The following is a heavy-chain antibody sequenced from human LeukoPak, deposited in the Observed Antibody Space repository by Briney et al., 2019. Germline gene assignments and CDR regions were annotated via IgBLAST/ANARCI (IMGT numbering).Heavy chain of an antibody. Sequence: PSETPSLTCTVSGGSISSYYWSWIRQPPGKGLEWIGFIHYSGSTNYNPSLKSRVTISVDTSKNQFSLKLSSVTAADTAVYYCARDNEYCGGDCYVIWGQGTLVTVSS. CDR1: GGSISSYY. V-gene: IGHV4-59*01. J-gene: IGHJ4*02. D-gene: IGHD2-21*02. CDR3: ARDNEYCGGDCYVI. CDR2: IHYSGST.